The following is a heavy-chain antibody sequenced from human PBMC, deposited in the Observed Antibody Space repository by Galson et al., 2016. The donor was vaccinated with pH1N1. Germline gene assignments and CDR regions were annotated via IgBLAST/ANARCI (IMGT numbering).Heavy chain of an antibody. CDR1: GFISSDYW. D-gene: IGHD1-26*01. J-gene: IGHJ4*02. Sequence: SLRLSCAASGFISSDYWMSWVRQAPGKGLEGVAKITQNGSRKYYVDSMKGRCTISRDNAENSLSLKMNSLRVEDTALYYCATEDYYTSLYWGQGILVTVSS. V-gene: IGHV3-7*01. CDR3: ATEDYYTSLY. CDR2: ITQNGSRK.